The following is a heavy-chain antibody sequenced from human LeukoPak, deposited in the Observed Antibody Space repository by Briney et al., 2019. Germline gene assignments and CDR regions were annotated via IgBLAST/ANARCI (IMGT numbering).Heavy chain of an antibody. Sequence: GGSQRLSCAASGFTFSDYYMSWIRQAPGKGLEWVSYISSSGSTIYYADSVKGRFTISRDNAKNSLYLQMNSLRAEDTAVYYCARDRTGGSLYFDYWGQGTLVTVSS. D-gene: IGHD3/OR15-3a*01. CDR1: GFTFSDYY. CDR3: ARDRTGGSLYFDY. V-gene: IGHV3-11*01. J-gene: IGHJ4*02. CDR2: ISSSGSTI.